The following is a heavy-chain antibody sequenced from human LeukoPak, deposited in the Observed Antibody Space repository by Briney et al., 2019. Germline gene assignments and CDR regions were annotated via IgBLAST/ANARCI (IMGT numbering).Heavy chain of an antibody. Sequence: PGGSLRLSCAASGFTFSRYAMSWVRQAQGKGLEWVSAISGSGGSTYHADSVKGRFTISRDNSKNTLYLQINSLRADDTAVYYCAKAPSSIMPDAFDIWGQGTMVTVSS. CDR2: ISGSGGST. D-gene: IGHD2-2*01. CDR3: AKAPSSIMPDAFDI. V-gene: IGHV3-23*01. J-gene: IGHJ3*02. CDR1: GFTFSRYA.